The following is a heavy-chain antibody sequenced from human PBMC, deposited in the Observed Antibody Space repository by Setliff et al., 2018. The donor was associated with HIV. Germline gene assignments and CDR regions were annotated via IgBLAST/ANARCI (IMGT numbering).Heavy chain of an antibody. CDR2: MNPNSGNT. V-gene: IGHV1-8*02. Sequence: ASVKVSCKASGYTFTTYDINWVRQATGQGLEWMGWMNPNSGNTGYAQKFQGRVTMTRHTSISTAYMQLSSLRSEDTAVYYCARAYVTIFGVIIHDYWGQGTLVTVSS. D-gene: IGHD3-3*01. CDR1: GYTFTTYD. J-gene: IGHJ4*02. CDR3: ARAYVTIFGVIIHDY.